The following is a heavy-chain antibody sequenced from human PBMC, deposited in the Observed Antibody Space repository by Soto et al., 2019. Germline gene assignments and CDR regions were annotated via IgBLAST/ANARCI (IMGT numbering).Heavy chain of an antibody. V-gene: IGHV3-74*01. J-gene: IGHJ4*02. CDR2: INSDGSST. D-gene: IGHD3-10*01. Sequence: EVQLLESGGGLVQPGGSLRLSCAASGFTFSSYWMHCVRQARGKGLVWVSRINSDGSSTSYADSVKGRFNISRDNAKNTLYLQMNSLRAEDTAVYYWARDGDGSGYGWGQGTLVTVSS. CDR3: ARDGDGSGYG. CDR1: GFTFSSYW.